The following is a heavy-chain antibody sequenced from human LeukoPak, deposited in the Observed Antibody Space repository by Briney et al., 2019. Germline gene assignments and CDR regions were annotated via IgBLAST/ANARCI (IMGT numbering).Heavy chain of an antibody. CDR1: GFTFSSYA. D-gene: IGHD2-21*02. J-gene: IGHJ1*01. Sequence: GGSLRLSCAASGFTFSSYAMSWVRQAPGKGLEWVAVISYDGSNKYYADSVKGRFTISRDNSKNTLYLQMNSLRAEDTAVYYCARVGGAYCGGDCYFAEYFQHWGQGTLVTVSS. CDR3: ARVGGAYCGGDCYFAEYFQH. CDR2: ISYDGSNK. V-gene: IGHV3-30-3*01.